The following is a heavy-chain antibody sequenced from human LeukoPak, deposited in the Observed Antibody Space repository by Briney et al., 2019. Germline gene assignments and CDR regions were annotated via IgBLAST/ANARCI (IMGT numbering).Heavy chain of an antibody. CDR2: INAGNGNT. J-gene: IGHJ4*02. D-gene: IGHD5-12*01. CDR1: GYTFTSYA. V-gene: IGHV1-3*01. Sequence: EASVTVSCKASGYTFTSYAMHWVRQAPGQRLEWMGWINAGNGNTKYSQKFQGRVTITRDTSASTAYMELSSLRSEDTAVYYCARGDIVATYIDYWGQGTLVTVSS. CDR3: ARGDIVATYIDY.